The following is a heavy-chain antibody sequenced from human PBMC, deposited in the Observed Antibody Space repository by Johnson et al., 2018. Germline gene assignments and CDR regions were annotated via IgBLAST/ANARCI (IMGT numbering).Heavy chain of an antibody. D-gene: IGHD3-3*02. J-gene: IGHJ3*02. CDR2: ISYDGSNK. CDR1: GFTFSSYA. Sequence: QVQLQESGGGVVQPGRSLRLSCAASGFTFSSYAMHWVRQAPGKGLEWVAVISYDGSNKYYADSVKGRFTISRDNSKNTLYLQMNSLRAEDTAVYYCASLSAGAFDIWGQGTMVTVSS. V-gene: IGHV3-30-3*01. CDR3: ASLSAGAFDI.